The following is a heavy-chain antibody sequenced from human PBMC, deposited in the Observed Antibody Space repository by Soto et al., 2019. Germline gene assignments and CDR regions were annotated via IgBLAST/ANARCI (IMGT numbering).Heavy chain of an antibody. J-gene: IGHJ6*02. V-gene: IGHV4-31*03. CDR3: ARDRPAFKSFGSGMDV. D-gene: IGHD3-16*01. Sequence: QVQLQESGPGLVKPSQTLSLTCSVSGGVINNRDYYWSWIRQHPGKGLEWIGNIFYSGSTDYNPSLKGRLTISIDTSKNEFSLKLTSVTAADTAVYYCARDRPAFKSFGSGMDVWGQGTTVTVSS. CDR1: GGVINNRDYY. CDR2: IFYSGST.